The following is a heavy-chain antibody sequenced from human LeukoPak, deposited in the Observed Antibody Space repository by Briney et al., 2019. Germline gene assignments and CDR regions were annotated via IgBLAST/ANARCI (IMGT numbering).Heavy chain of an antibody. CDR3: ARVWGRETGTTNWFDP. CDR1: GGSISSYY. V-gene: IGHV4-59*01. CDR2: IYYSGST. D-gene: IGHD1-1*01. J-gene: IGHJ5*02. Sequence: SETLSLTCTVSGGSISSYYWSWIRQPPGKELEWIGYIYYSGSTNYNPSLKSRVTISLDTSKNQFSLKLTSVTAADTAVFYCARVWGRETGTTNWFDPWGQGTLVTVSS.